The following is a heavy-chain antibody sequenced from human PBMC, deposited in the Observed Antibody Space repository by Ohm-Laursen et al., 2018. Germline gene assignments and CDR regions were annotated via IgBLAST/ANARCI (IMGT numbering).Heavy chain of an antibody. D-gene: IGHD1-26*01. CDR2: IRQDGSEI. CDR3: ARSHSGTNGGKFNR. CDR1: GFTFSSYW. V-gene: IGHV3-7*01. J-gene: IGHJ5*02. Sequence: SLRLSCAASGFTFSSYWMSWVCQAPGKGLEWVANIRQDGSEIYYVDSVKGRFTISRDNARSSLYLQMNSLRAEDTAVYYCARSHSGTNGGKFNRWGQGTLVTVSS.